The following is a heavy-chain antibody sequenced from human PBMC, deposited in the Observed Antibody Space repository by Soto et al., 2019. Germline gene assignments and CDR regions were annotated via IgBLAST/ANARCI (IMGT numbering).Heavy chain of an antibody. D-gene: IGHD4-17*01. Sequence: QVQLQESGPGLVKPSQTLSLTCTVSGGSISSGGYYWSWIRQHPGKGLEWIGYIYYSGSTYYNPSLKSXGTXSXDTSKNQFSLKLSSVTAADTAVYYCATPLREDAFDIWGQGTMVTVSS. CDR2: IYYSGST. CDR3: ATPLREDAFDI. J-gene: IGHJ3*02. V-gene: IGHV4-31*03. CDR1: GGSISSGGYY.